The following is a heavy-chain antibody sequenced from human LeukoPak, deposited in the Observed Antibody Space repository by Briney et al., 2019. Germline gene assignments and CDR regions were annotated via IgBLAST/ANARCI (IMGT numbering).Heavy chain of an antibody. Sequence: GGSLRLSCAASGFTFTSHGMNWVRQAPGKGLEWVSAISGSGGSTYYADSVKGRFTISRDNSKNTLYLQMNSLRAEDTAVYYCAKDQLFAGAFDIWGQGTMVTISS. CDR1: GFTFTSHG. CDR3: AKDQLFAGAFDI. CDR2: ISGSGGST. D-gene: IGHD5-24*01. V-gene: IGHV3-23*01. J-gene: IGHJ3*02.